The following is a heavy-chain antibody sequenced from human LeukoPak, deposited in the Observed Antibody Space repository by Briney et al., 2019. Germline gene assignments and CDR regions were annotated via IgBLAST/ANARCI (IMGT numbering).Heavy chain of an antibody. D-gene: IGHD3-22*01. CDR3: ARGGYDSSGYYRTDY. Sequence: SETLSLTCTVSGGSISSYYWSWLRQPAGKGLEWIGRIYTSGSTNYNPSLKSRVTMPVDTSKNQFSLKLSSVTAADTAVYYCARGGYDSSGYYRTDYWGQGTLVTVSS. CDR1: GGSISSYY. V-gene: IGHV4-4*07. CDR2: IYTSGST. J-gene: IGHJ4*02.